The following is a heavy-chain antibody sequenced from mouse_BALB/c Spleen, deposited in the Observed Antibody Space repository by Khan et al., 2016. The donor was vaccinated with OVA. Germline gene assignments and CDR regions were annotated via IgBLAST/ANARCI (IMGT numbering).Heavy chain of an antibody. Sequence: EVQLQQSGPELVKPGASVQISCKASGYSFTGYYMHWVKQSHVKSLEWIGRINPYSGATSYNQNFKDKASLTVDKSSSTAYMGLPSLTSEDSAVYYCATRFMSSPYWGQGTLVTVSA. CDR1: GYSFTGYY. V-gene: IGHV1-31*01. D-gene: IGHD1-2*01. J-gene: IGHJ3*01. CDR2: INPYSGAT. CDR3: ATRFMSSPY.